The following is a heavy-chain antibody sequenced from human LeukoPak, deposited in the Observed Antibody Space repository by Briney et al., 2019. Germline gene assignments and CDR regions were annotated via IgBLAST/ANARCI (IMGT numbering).Heavy chain of an antibody. V-gene: IGHV4-34*01. CDR2: INHSGST. D-gene: IGHD4-17*01. J-gene: IGHJ4*02. CDR3: ARPRRRYGDYQYYFDY. CDR1: GGSFSGYY. Sequence: SETLSLTCAVYGGSFSGYYWSWIRQPPGKGLEWIGEINHSGSTNYNPSLKGRVTISVDTSKNQFSLKLSSVTAADTAVYYCARPRRRYGDYQYYFDYWGQGTLVTVSS.